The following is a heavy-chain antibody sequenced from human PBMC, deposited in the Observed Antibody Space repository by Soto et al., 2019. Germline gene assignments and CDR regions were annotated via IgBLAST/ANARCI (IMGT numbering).Heavy chain of an antibody. Sequence: EVQLVESGGGLVQPGGSLRLSCAASGFTFSSYDMNWVRQAPGKGLEWLSYISSGGGTISYADSVKGRFSISRDNARNSLYLQMNSLRVEDTAIYYCVRESPELACWGQGTLVTVSS. V-gene: IGHV3-48*01. J-gene: IGHJ4*02. CDR1: GFTFSSYD. CDR3: VRESPELAC. CDR2: ISSGGGTI.